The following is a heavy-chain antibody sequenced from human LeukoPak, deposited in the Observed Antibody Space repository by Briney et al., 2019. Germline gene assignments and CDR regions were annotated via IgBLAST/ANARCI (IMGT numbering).Heavy chain of an antibody. D-gene: IGHD5-12*01. CDR3: ARVVATTFAGFDY. CDR1: GGSFSGYY. CDR2: IYYSGST. V-gene: IGHV4-34*01. Sequence: SETLSLTCAVYGGSFSGYYWSWIRQPPGKGLEWIGSIYYSGSTYYNPSLKSRVTISVDTSKNQFSLKLSSVTAADTAVYYCARVVATTFAGFDYWGQGTLVTVSS. J-gene: IGHJ4*02.